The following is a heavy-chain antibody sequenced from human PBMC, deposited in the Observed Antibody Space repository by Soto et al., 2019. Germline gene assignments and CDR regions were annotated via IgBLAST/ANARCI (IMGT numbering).Heavy chain of an antibody. CDR1: GGSISSSSYY. J-gene: IGHJ4*02. Sequence: PSETLSLTCTVSGGSISSSSYYWGWIRQPPGKGLEWIGSIYYSGSTYYNPSLKSRVTISVDTSKNQFSLKLSSVTAAGTAVYYCARTSGYGLYYFDSWGQGALVTVSS. CDR3: ARTSGYGLYYFDS. D-gene: IGHD5-12*01. CDR2: IYYSGST. V-gene: IGHV4-39*01.